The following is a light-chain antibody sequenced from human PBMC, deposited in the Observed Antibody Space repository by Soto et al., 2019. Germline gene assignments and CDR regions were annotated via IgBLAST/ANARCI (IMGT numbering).Light chain of an antibody. CDR3: SSFTSTTTYV. Sequence: QSALTQPASVPGSPGQSIAISCTGTSSDVGSHDLVSWYQQQSGKVPKLIIYDVSSRPSGVSNRFSGSKSGNTASLTISGLQAEDEADYYCSSFTSTTTYVFGTGTKVTVL. V-gene: IGLV2-14*02. CDR2: DVS. CDR1: SSDVGSHDL. J-gene: IGLJ1*01.